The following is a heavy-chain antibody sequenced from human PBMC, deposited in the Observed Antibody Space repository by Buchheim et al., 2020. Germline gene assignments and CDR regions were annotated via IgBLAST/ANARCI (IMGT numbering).Heavy chain of an antibody. CDR2: ISYDGSNK. D-gene: IGHD3-3*01. J-gene: IGHJ4*02. Sequence: QVQLVESGGGVVQPGRSLRLSCAASGFTFSSYAMHWVRQAPGKGLEWVAVISYDGSNKYYADSVKGRFTISRDNSTHTLYLQMNSLRAEDTAVYYCARASGYLDYWGQGTL. V-gene: IGHV3-30-3*01. CDR1: GFTFSSYA. CDR3: ARASGYLDY.